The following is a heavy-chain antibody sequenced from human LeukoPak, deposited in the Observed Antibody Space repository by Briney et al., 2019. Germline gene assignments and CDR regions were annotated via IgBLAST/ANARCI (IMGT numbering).Heavy chain of an antibody. CDR1: GFTFSSYA. Sequence: PGGSLRLSCAASGFTFSSYAMSWVRQAPGKGLEWVSAISGSGGSTYYADSVKGRFTISRDNAKNSLYLQMNSLRAEDTAVYYCARGDIVAPDAFDIWGQGTMVTVSS. J-gene: IGHJ3*02. CDR2: ISGSGGST. CDR3: ARGDIVAPDAFDI. V-gene: IGHV3-23*01. D-gene: IGHD5-12*01.